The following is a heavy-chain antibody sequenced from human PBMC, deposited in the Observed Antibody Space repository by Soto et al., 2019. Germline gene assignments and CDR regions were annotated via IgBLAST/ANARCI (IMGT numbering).Heavy chain of an antibody. CDR3: SREEQYLVNWFDP. CDR1: GFTFSGYW. V-gene: IGHV3-7*01. Sequence: PGGSLRLSCAGSGFTFSGYWMTWVRQAPGKGPEWVANIKQDGTDKNYADSVKGRFTISRDNSKNTLYLQMNSLRADDTGVYFCSREEQYLVNWFDPWGQGTLVTVSS. J-gene: IGHJ5*02. CDR2: IKQDGTDK. D-gene: IGHD2-2*01.